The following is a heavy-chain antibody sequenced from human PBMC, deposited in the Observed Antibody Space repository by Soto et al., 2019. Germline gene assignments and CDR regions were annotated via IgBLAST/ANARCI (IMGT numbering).Heavy chain of an antibody. D-gene: IGHD5-18*01. CDR2: IWYDGSNK. CDR3: ARDPDGYSYGYSFDY. J-gene: IGHJ4*02. CDR1: GFTFSSYG. V-gene: IGHV3-33*01. Sequence: QVQLVESGGGVVQPGRSLRLSCAASGFTFSSYGMHWVRQAPGKGLEWVAVIWYDGSNKYYADSVKGRFTISRDNSKNTLYLQMNSLRAEDTAVYYCARDPDGYSYGYSFDYWGQGTLVTVSS.